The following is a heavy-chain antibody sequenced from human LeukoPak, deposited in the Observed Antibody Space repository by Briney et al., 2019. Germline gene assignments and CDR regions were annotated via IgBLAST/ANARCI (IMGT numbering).Heavy chain of an antibody. CDR2: IWYDGSNK. V-gene: IGHV3-33*01. CDR3: ARTGYSSSWVDY. J-gene: IGHJ4*02. D-gene: IGHD6-13*01. Sequence: GRSLRLSCAASGFTFSSYGMHWVRQAPGKGLEWVAVIWYDGSNKYYADSVKGRFTISRDNSKNTLYLQMNSLRAEDAAVYYCARTGYSSSWVDYWGQGTLVTVSS. CDR1: GFTFSSYG.